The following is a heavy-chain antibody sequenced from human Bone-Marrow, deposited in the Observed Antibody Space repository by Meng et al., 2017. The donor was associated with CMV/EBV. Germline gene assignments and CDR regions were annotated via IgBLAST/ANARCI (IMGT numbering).Heavy chain of an antibody. CDR1: GFTFSSYG. CDR2: IYSGGST. Sequence: GGSLRLSCAASGFTFSSYGMHWVRQAPGKGLEWVSVIYSGGSTYYADSVKGRFTISRDNSKNTLYLQMNSLRAEDTAVYYCAREGYYYDSSGYYYEYFDYWGQGTLVTVSS. CDR3: AREGYYYDSSGYYYEYFDY. J-gene: IGHJ4*02. V-gene: IGHV3-NL1*01. D-gene: IGHD3-22*01.